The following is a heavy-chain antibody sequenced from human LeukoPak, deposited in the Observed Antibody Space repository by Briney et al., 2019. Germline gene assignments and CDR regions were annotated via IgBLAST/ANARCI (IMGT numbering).Heavy chain of an antibody. V-gene: IGHV3-74*01. D-gene: IGHD6-19*01. CDR3: ARDRDSSGWYGTFDP. Sequence: GGSLSISCSASGFTFSTSWMHWVRQSPGEGLMWVSHISPDGSSTTYTDSVEGRFTISRDNAKNTLYLQMTSLRADDTAVYYCARDRDSSGWYGTFDPWGQGTLVTVSS. CDR1: GFTFSTSW. J-gene: IGHJ5*02. CDR2: ISPDGSST.